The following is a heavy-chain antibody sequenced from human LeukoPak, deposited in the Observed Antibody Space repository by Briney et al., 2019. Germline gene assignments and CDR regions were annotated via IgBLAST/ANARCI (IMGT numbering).Heavy chain of an antibody. CDR1: GFTFSSYA. D-gene: IGHD2-2*01. V-gene: IGHV3-23*01. J-gene: IGHJ4*02. CDR3: ARGNSGHCTGATCYALDY. CDR2: ISDDFGT. Sequence: PGGSLRLPCAASGFTFSSYAMSFLRRAPGKGLEWVSAISDDFGTYHADSVKGRFTISRDNSRNTLYLQMTSLRAEDTAVYYCARGNSGHCTGATCYALDYWGQGTLVTVSS.